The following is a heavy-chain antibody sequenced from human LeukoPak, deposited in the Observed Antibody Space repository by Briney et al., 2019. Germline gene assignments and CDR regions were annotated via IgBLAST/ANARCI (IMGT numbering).Heavy chain of an antibody. CDR2: ISSSGSTI. Sequence: GGSLRLSCAASGFTFSSYEMNWVRQAPGKGLEWVSYISSSGSTIYYADSVKGRFTISRDNGKNSLYLQMNSLRAEDTAVYYCAELGITMIGGVWGRGTTVTISS. CDR1: GFTFSSYE. D-gene: IGHD3-10*02. CDR3: AELGITMIGGV. V-gene: IGHV3-48*03. J-gene: IGHJ6*04.